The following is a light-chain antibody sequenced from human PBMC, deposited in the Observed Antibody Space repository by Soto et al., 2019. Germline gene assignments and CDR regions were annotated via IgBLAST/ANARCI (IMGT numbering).Light chain of an antibody. V-gene: IGKV1-39*01. CDR2: AAS. CDR3: QQSYSTPPWT. CDR1: QSISSY. J-gene: IGKJ1*01. Sequence: DIQMTQSPSCLSASVGDRVTITCRASQSISSYLNWYQQKPGKAPKLLIYAASSLQSGVPSRFSGSGSWTDFTLTISSLQPEDFATYYCQQSYSTPPWTFGQGTKVEIK.